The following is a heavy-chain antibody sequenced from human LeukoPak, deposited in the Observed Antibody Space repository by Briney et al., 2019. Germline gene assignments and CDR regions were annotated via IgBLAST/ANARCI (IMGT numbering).Heavy chain of an antibody. CDR3: ARDVSRTRAVAGGALDV. V-gene: IGHV1-2*02. J-gene: IGHJ6*02. D-gene: IGHD6-19*01. CDR1: GYTFTGYY. Sequence: ASVKVSCKASGYTFTGYYMHWVRQAPGQGLEWMGWINPNSGGTSYAQKFRGRVTMTRDTSISTAYMELSRLRSDDTAVFYCARDVSRTRAVAGGALDVWGQGITVTVSS. CDR2: INPNSGGT.